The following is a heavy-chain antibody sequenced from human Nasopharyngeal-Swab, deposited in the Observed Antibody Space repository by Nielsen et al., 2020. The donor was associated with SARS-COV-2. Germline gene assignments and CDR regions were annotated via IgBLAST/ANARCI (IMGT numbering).Heavy chain of an antibody. CDR3: ARSLVGCSSHTCALMN. CDR2: VHHSGST. Sequence: WIRQPPGKGLEWIGEVHHSGSTHYNPSLKSQVVISADKSNQFSLRMNSVTAADTARYYCARSLVGCSSHTCALMNWGHGTLVTVSS. V-gene: IGHV4-4*02. J-gene: IGHJ4*01. D-gene: IGHD2-2*01.